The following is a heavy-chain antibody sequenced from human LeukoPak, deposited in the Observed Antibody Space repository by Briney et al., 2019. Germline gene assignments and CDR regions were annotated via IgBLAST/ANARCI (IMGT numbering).Heavy chain of an antibody. CDR2: ISAYNGNT. Sequence: VASVKVSCKASGYTFTSYGISWVRQAPGQGLEWMGWISAYNGNTNYAQKLQGRVTMTTDTSTSTAYMELRSLRSDDTAVYYCARVDCSSTSCYGPGAFDIWGQGTMVTVSS. V-gene: IGHV1-18*01. CDR1: GYTFTSYG. D-gene: IGHD2-2*01. CDR3: ARVDCSSTSCYGPGAFDI. J-gene: IGHJ3*02.